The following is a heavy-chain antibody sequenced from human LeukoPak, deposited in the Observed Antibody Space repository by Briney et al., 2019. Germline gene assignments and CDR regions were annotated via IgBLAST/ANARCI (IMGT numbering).Heavy chain of an antibody. CDR1: GGSISSGGYY. V-gene: IGHV4-31*03. CDR3: ARADDSSGYYDY. Sequence: SEILSLTCTVSGGSISSGGYYWSWIRQHPGKGLEWIGYIYYSGSTYYNPSLKSRVAISVDTSKNQFSLKLSSVTAADTAVYYCARADDSSGYYDYWGQGTLVTVSS. CDR2: IYYSGST. D-gene: IGHD3-22*01. J-gene: IGHJ4*02.